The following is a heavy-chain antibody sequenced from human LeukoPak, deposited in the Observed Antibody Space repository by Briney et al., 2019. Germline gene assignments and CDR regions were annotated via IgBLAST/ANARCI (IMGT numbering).Heavy chain of an antibody. V-gene: IGHV1-8*03. J-gene: IGHJ5*02. CDR2: MNPNSGNT. CDR3: ARVGDYSNYGWFDP. D-gene: IGHD4-11*01. Sequence: GASVKVSCKASGYTFTSNDINWVRQATGQGLEWMGWMNPNSGNTGYAQKFQGRVTITRNTSISTAYMELSSLRSEDTAVYYCARVGDYSNYGWFDPWGQGTLVTVSS. CDR1: GYTFTSND.